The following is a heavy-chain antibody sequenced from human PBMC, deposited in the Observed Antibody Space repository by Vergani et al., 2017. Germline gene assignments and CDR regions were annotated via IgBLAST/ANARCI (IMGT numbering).Heavy chain of an antibody. D-gene: IGHD3-10*01. V-gene: IGHV1-46*03. CDR3: ARTSSISGSYYNGEWDY. Sequence: QVQLVQSGAEVKKPGASVKVSCKASGYTFTGYYMHWVRQAPGQGLEWMGIINPRGGSTNYAQQFQGRLTMTRDTSTRTVYMDLTGLRSDDTAMYYCARTSSISGSYYNGEWDYWGQGTLVVVSS. CDR1: GYTFTGYY. J-gene: IGHJ4*02. CDR2: INPRGGST.